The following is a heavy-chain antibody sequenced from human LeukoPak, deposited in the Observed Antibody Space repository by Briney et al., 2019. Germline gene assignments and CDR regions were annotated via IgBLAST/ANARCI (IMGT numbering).Heavy chain of an antibody. D-gene: IGHD7-27*01. CDR2: IRSKTYGGAA. Sequence: GGSLRLSCTTSGFNFGDYGLSWFRHAPGKGLEWVSLIRSKTYGGAAEYATSVKGRFTISRDDSKSIAYLQMNSLKTEDTAMYYCTRDDNWGHENFGFWGQGTLVTVSS. CDR3: TRDDNWGHENFGF. CDR1: GFNFGDYG. J-gene: IGHJ4*02. V-gene: IGHV3-49*03.